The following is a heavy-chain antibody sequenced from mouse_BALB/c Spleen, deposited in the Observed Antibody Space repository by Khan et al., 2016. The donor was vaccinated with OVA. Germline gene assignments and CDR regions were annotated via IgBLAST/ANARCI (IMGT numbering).Heavy chain of an antibody. CDR3: AKGRAY. CDR2: INYSGST. D-gene: IGHD3-3*01. J-gene: IGHJ3*01. V-gene: IGHV3-2*02. Sequence: EVQLQESGPGLVKPSQSLSLTCTVTGYSVTSDYAWNWIRQPPGNKMEWMGYINYSGSTSYTPALNSRIPITRDTSKNQFFLQLSTVPTEDTARYYCAKGRAYWGQGTLVTVSA. CDR1: GYSVTSDYA.